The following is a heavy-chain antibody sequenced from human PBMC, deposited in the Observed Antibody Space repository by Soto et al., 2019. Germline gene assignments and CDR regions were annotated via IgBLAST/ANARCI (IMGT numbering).Heavy chain of an antibody. J-gene: IGHJ4*02. D-gene: IGHD5-12*01. CDR3: ASRAFGYSGYDSGDYFDY. CDR1: GFTVSSNY. Sequence: EVQLVETGGGLIQPGGSLRLSCAASGFTVSSNYMSWVRQAPGKGLEWVSVIYSGGSTYYADSVKGRFTISRDNSKNTLFRQMNGLRGEDTAVYYCASRAFGYSGYDSGDYFDYGGQGTLVTVSS. V-gene: IGHV3-53*02. CDR2: IYSGGST.